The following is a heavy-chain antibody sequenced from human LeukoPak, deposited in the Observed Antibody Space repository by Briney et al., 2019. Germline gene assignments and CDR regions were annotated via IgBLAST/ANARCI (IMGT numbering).Heavy chain of an antibody. V-gene: IGHV5-51*01. D-gene: IGHD3-3*01. CDR3: ARGRVRKGDFLSY. Sequence: GESLKISCKGSGYSFTSYWIGWVRQMPGQGLEWMGIIYPGDSDTRYSPSFQGQVTISADRSISTAYLQRRSLTASDTAMYYCARGRVRKGDFLSYLGQGALVTVSS. CDR1: GYSFTSYW. J-gene: IGHJ4*02. CDR2: IYPGDSDT.